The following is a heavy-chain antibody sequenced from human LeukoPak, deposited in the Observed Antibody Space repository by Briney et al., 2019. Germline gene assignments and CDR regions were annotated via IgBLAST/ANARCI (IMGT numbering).Heavy chain of an antibody. CDR2: INPNSGGT. CDR1: GYTFTGNY. J-gene: IGHJ1*01. V-gene: IGHV1-2*02. CDR3: ARGSYDSSDFEYFHH. Sequence: GASVKVSCKASGYTFTGNYMHWVRQAPGQGLEWMGWINPNSGGTNYAQKFQGRVTMTRDTSIGTAYMELNRLRSDDTAVYYCARGSYDSSDFEYFHHWGQGTRVTVP. D-gene: IGHD3-22*01.